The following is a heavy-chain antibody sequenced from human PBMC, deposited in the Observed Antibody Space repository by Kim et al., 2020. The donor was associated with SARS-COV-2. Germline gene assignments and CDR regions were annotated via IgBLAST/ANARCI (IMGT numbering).Heavy chain of an antibody. CDR2: IYHSGST. V-gene: IGHV4-4*02. CDR1: GGSISSSNW. D-gene: IGHD3-22*01. J-gene: IGHJ3*02. Sequence: SETLSLTCAVSGGSISSSNWWSWVRQPPGKGLEWIGEIYHSGSTNYNPSLKSRVTISVDKSKNQFSLKLSSVTAADTAVYYCARFSYYDSSGYYYENAFDIWGQGTMVTVSS. CDR3: ARFSYYDSSGYYYENAFDI.